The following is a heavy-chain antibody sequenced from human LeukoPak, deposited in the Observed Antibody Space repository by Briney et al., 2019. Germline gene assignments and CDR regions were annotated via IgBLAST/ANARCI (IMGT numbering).Heavy chain of an antibody. CDR1: GGSTSSYY. Sequence: SETLSLXCTVSGGSTSSYYWSWIRPPPGKGLEWIGYIYYSGSTNYNPSLKSRVTISVDTSKNQFSLKLSSVTAADTAVYYCARLRWLQLIDYWGQGTLVTVSS. D-gene: IGHD5-24*01. CDR2: IYYSGST. CDR3: ARLRWLQLIDY. J-gene: IGHJ4*02. V-gene: IGHV4-59*01.